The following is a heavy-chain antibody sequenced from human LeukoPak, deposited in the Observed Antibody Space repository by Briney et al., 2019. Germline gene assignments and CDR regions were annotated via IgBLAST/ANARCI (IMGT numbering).Heavy chain of an antibody. D-gene: IGHD3/OR15-3a*01. J-gene: IGHJ4*02. V-gene: IGHV5-51*01. CDR2: IYPGDSDT. CDR1: AYSFTSYS. Sequence: PGECLQISCQGSAYSFTSYSIGWVRSMPGKGPEWMGIIYPGDSDTRYSPHFQGQVTISVDKSISTAYLHCSSLNAAATALFFCAKRQGLVRVGDYWGQGTLVTVSS. CDR3: AKRQGLVRVGDY.